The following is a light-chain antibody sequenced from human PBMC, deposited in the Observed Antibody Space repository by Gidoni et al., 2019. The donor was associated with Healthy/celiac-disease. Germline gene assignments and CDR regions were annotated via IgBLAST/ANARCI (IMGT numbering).Light chain of an antibody. V-gene: IGLV3-19*01. CDR1: SLRSYY. CDR2: GKN. CDR3: NSRDSSGNHLVV. Sequence: SSELTQDPAVSVALGQTVRITCQGDSLRSYYASWYQQKPGQAPVLVLYGKNNRPSGIPDLFSGSSSGNTASLTITGAQAEDEADYYCNSRDSSGNHLVVFGGGTKLTVL. J-gene: IGLJ2*01.